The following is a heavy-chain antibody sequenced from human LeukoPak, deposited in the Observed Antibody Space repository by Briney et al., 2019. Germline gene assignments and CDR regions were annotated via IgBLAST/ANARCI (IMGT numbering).Heavy chain of an antibody. CDR2: IHYSGST. J-gene: IGHJ4*02. V-gene: IGHV4-59*01. CDR1: SGSISSYN. D-gene: IGHD3-22*01. CDR3: ARENSYYDSSGYYFGSGYFDY. Sequence: SETLSLTCTVSSGSISSYNWSWIRQPPGKGLEWIGYIHYSGSTNYNPSLKSRVSISVETSKNQFSLKLSSVTAADTAVYYCARENSYYDSSGYYFGSGYFDYWGQGTLVTVSS.